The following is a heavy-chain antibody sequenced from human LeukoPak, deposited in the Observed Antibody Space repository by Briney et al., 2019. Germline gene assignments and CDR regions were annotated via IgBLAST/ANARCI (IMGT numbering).Heavy chain of an antibody. Sequence: GGSLRLSCTASGFTFGDYSMSWFRQAPGKGLEWVGFIRIKAYGGTIQYAVSVRGRFTISRDDSKSIAYLQMDSLKTEDTAMYYCTRNPYYDFCCFDYWGQGTLVTVSS. J-gene: IGHJ4*02. CDR3: TRNPYYDFCCFDY. D-gene: IGHD3-3*01. CDR2: IRIKAYGGTI. CDR1: GFTFGDYS. V-gene: IGHV3-49*03.